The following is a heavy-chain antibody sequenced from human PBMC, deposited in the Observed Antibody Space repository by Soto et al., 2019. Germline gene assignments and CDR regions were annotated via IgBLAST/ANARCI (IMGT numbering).Heavy chain of an antibody. Sequence: NPSETLSLTCTVSGGSINSYYWTWIRQPAGKGLEWIGRIYFTGSTTYNPSLKSRVTMSVATSKNQFFLRLNSVTAADSAVYYCARGDGLYYDNSGSYSSYGMDVWGQGTTVTVSS. CDR2: IYFTGST. J-gene: IGHJ6*02. D-gene: IGHD3-22*01. V-gene: IGHV4-4*07. CDR3: ARGDGLYYDNSGSYSSYGMDV. CDR1: GGSINSYY.